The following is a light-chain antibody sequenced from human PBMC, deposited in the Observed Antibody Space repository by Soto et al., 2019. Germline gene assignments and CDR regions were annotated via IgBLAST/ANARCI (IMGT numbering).Light chain of an antibody. V-gene: IGKV3-20*01. CDR3: QQYGSSPTT. J-gene: IGKJ1*01. CDR2: GAY. Sequence: EIVLTQSPGTLSLSPGERATLSCSASQSVTSTYLAWWQQKPGQAPRLLIYGAYRRATGITDRFSGSGSGTDFTLTISRLEPEDFAVYFCQQYGSSPTTFGQGTKVDIK. CDR1: QSVTSTY.